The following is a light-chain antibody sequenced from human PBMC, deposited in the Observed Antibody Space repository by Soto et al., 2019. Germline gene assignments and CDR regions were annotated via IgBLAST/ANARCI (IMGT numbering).Light chain of an antibody. CDR2: DAV. J-gene: IGKJ3*01. CDR1: QSVSSN. CDR3: HQYGSSLGT. Sequence: ELVVTQSPATLSVSPGERATFSCRASQSVSSNLAWYQQKPGQAPRLLIYDAVRRATGIPDRFSGSGSGTDFTLTISRLEPEDFAVYYCHQYGSSLGTFGQGTNVDIK. V-gene: IGKV3-20*01.